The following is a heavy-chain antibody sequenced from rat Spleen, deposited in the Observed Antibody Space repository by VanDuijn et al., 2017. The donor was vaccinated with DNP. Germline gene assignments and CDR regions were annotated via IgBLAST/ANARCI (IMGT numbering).Heavy chain of an antibody. V-gene: IGHV2-4*01. Sequence: QVQLKESGPGLVQPSQTLSLTCTVSGFSLSSYGVIWVRQPPGKGLEWMGVMWSGGSTAYNSTLKSRLSISRDTSKSQVFLKMNSLQTEDTAIYYCTREREPYNNPYYFDYWGQGVMVTVSS. D-gene: IGHD1-10*01. CDR2: MWSGGST. J-gene: IGHJ2*01. CDR3: TREREPYNNPYYFDY. CDR1: GFSLSSYG.